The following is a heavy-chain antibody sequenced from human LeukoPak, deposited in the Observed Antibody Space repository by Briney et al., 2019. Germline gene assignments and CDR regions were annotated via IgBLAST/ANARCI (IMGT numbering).Heavy chain of an antibody. V-gene: IGHV1-58*02. CDR1: GFTFSSSA. Sequence: ASVKVSCKASGFTFSSSAMQWVRQARGQRLERIGWIVVGSGNTNYAQKFQGRVTMTRDMSTSTVYMELSSLRSEDTAVYYCARGYSSYYYYMDVWGKGTTVTVSS. CDR3: ARGYSSYYYYMDV. J-gene: IGHJ6*03. CDR2: IVVGSGNT. D-gene: IGHD6-19*01.